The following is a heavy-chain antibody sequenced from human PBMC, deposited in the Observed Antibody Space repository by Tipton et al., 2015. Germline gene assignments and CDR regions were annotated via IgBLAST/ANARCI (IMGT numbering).Heavy chain of an antibody. CDR3: ARDKTFEAFDI. D-gene: IGHD2/OR15-2a*01. J-gene: IGHJ3*02. CDR2: VDYSGYP. V-gene: IGHV4-31*03. CDR1: GGSIGGGFH. Sequence: TLSLTCTVSGGSIGGGFHWGLLPPNPGNGLEWIGFVDYSGYPNYNPSLTRRLTISVDTSRNQFSLHLKSVTAADTAVYYCARDKTFEAFDIWGQGTKVTVSS.